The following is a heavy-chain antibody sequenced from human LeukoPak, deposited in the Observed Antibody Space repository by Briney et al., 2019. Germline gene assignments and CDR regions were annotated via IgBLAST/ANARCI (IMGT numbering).Heavy chain of an antibody. V-gene: IGHV3-48*03. CDR1: RFTFSSYE. J-gene: IGHJ6*02. D-gene: IGHD6-6*01. CDR2: ISSSGSIT. CDR3: ARDKASPFTYYGMDV. Sequence: PGGSLRLSCAASRFTFSSYEMNWVRRAPGKGLESVAYISSSGSITYYADSVKGRFTISRDNANNSLSLLMNSLRAEDTAVYHCARDKASPFTYYGMDVWGQGTTVTVSS.